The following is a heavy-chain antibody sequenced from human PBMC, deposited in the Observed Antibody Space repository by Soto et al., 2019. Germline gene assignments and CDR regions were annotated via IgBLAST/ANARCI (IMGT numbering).Heavy chain of an antibody. V-gene: IGHV3-30-3*01. Sequence: GGSLRLSCAASGFTFSSYAMHWVRQAPGKGLEWVAVISYDGSNKYYADSVKGRFTISRDNSKNTLYLQMNSLRAEDTAVYYCARDLRGYFDYWGQGTLVTISS. CDR3: ARDLRGYFDY. J-gene: IGHJ4*02. CDR1: GFTFSSYA. CDR2: ISYDGSNK.